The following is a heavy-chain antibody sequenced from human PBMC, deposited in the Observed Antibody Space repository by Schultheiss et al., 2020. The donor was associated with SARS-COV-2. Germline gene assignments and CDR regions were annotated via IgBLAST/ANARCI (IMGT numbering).Heavy chain of an antibody. V-gene: IGHV3-23*01. CDR3: ASGVWQLEFFSYYYGMDV. CDR2: ISGSGGNT. CDR1: GFTFSSYA. J-gene: IGHJ6*02. D-gene: IGHD6-6*01. Sequence: GGSLRLSCAASGFTFSSYAMSWVRQAPGKGLEWVSAISGSGGNTYYADSVKGRFTISRDNAKNSLYLQMNSLRAEDTAVYYCASGVWQLEFFSYYYGMDVWGQGTTVTVSS.